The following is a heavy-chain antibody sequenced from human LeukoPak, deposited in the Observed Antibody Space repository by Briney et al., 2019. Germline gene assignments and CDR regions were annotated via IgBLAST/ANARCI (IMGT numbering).Heavy chain of an antibody. J-gene: IGHJ4*02. CDR1: EFTFSNYA. V-gene: IGHV3-23*01. D-gene: IGHD5-12*01. CDR3: AHLISGRTDY. Sequence: PGGSLRLSCAASEFTFSNYAMSWVRQAPGKGLEWVSTISSRGDSAYYADSVKGRFTISRDSSKNTLYLQVNSLRADDTALYYCAHLISGRTDYWGQGTLVTVSS. CDR2: ISSRGDSA.